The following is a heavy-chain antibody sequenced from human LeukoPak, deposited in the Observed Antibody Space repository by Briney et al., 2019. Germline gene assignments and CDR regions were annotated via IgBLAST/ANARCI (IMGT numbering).Heavy chain of an antibody. CDR2: INPTGTST. J-gene: IGHJ4*02. V-gene: IGHV1-46*01. CDR1: GFPFTNYY. Sequence: ASVKVSCKASGFPFTNYYMHWVRQAPGQGLEWVGLINPTGTSTNYAQKFRGRVTMTRDTSTTTVYMALSSLRSEDTAVYYCAREESGGYFDYWGQGTLVTVSS. CDR3: AREESGGYFDY. D-gene: IGHD2-8*02.